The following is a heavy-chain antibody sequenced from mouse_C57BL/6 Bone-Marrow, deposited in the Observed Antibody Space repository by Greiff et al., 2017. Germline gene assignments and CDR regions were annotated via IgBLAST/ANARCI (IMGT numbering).Heavy chain of an antibody. J-gene: IGHJ2*01. CDR3: ARRRNYEDY. CDR2: ISSGGSYT. V-gene: IGHV5-6*01. Sequence: EVQLVESGGDLVKPGGSLKLSCAASGFTFSSSGMSWVRQTPDKRLEWVATISSGGSYTYYPDSVKGRFTISRDNAKNTLYLQMSSLKSEDTAMYYCARRRNYEDYWGQGTTLTVSS. CDR1: GFTFSSSG. D-gene: IGHD2-1*01.